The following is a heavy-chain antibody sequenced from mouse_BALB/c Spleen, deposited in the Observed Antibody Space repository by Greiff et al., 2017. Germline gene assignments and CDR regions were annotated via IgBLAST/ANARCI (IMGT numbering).Heavy chain of an antibody. CDR1: GFTFSSYA. D-gene: IGHD1-1*01. V-gene: IGHV5-6-5*01. CDR3: ARVPITTVVAEDY. J-gene: IGHJ4*01. Sequence: EVQLVESGGGLVKPGGSLKLSCAASGFTFSSYAMSWVRQTPEKRLEWVASISSGGSTYYPDSVKGRLTISRDNARNILYLQMSSLRSEDTAMYYCARVPITTVVAEDYWGQGTSVTVSS. CDR2: ISSGGST.